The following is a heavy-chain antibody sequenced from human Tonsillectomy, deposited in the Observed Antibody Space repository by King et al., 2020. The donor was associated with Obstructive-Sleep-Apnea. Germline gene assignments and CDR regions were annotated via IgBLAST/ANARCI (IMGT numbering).Heavy chain of an antibody. J-gene: IGHJ4*02. Sequence: VQLVESGAEVKKPGASVKVSCTASAYTFSDYYIHWVRQAPGQGLEWMGWISPNSGATRYAQKFQGWVTMTRDTSISTVYMELSRLRSDDTAVYYCARFVGDYHYFDYWGQGTLVTVSS. V-gene: IGHV1-2*04. CDR1: AYTFSDYY. CDR2: ISPNSGAT. D-gene: IGHD4-17*01. CDR3: ARFVGDYHYFDY.